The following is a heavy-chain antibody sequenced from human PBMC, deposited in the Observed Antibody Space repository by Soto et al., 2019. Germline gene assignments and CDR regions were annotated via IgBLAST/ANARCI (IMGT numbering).Heavy chain of an antibody. J-gene: IGHJ6*03. Sequence: EVQLVESGGGLVQPGASLRLSCAASGFIFSSYGMNWVRQAPGKGLEWVSFICSISSTIYYADSVKGRFTVSRDNAQNSLYLQMNTLRADDTAVYYCARVFDFYYMDVWGKGTTVTVSS. V-gene: IGHV3-48*04. CDR2: ICSISSTI. CDR3: ARVFDFYYMDV. CDR1: GFIFSSYG.